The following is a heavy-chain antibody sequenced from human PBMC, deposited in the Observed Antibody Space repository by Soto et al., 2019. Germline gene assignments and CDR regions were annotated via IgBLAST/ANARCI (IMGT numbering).Heavy chain of an antibody. J-gene: IGHJ6*02. V-gene: IGHV1-69*01. D-gene: IGHD2-2*01. Sequence: QVQLVQSGAEVKKPGSSVKVSCKASGGTFSSYAISWVRQAPGQGLEWMGGIIPIHGTANYAQKFQGRVRITADESTSTAYMELSSLRSEATAVYYCVRSQGSSASLEIYYYYYYGMDVWGQGTTVTVSS. CDR1: GGTFSSYA. CDR2: IIPIHGTA. CDR3: VRSQGSSASLEIYYYYYYGMDV.